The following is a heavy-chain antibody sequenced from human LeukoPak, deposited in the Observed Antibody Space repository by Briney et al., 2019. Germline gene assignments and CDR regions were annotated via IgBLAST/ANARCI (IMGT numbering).Heavy chain of an antibody. CDR1: GFTFSSYA. D-gene: IGHD2-2*01. V-gene: IGHV3-23*01. Sequence: GGSLRLSCAASGFTFSSYAMSWVRQAPGKWLEWVSAISGSGGSTYYADSVKGRFTISRDNSKNTLYLQMNSLRAEDTAVYYCAKAQRIYACISTSCYALDYCGQGTLVTVSS. J-gene: IGHJ4*02. CDR2: ISGSGGST. CDR3: AKAQRIYACISTSCYALDY.